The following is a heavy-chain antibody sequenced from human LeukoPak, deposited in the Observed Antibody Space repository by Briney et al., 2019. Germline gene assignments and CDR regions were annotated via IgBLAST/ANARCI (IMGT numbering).Heavy chain of an antibody. CDR3: TTRLRYFDWTIYDFDY. Sequence: GGSLRLSCAASGFTFSNAWMSWVRQAPGKGLEWVGRIKSKTDGGTTDYAAPVKGRFTISRDDSKNTLYLQMNCLKTEDTAVYYCTTRLRYFDWTIYDFDYWGQGTLVTVSS. D-gene: IGHD3-9*01. CDR1: GFTFSNAW. J-gene: IGHJ4*02. V-gene: IGHV3-15*01. CDR2: IKSKTDGGTT.